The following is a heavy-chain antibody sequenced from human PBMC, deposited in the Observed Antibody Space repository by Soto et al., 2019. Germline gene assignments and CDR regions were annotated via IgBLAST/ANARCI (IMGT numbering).Heavy chain of an antibody. V-gene: IGHV3-23*01. CDR3: AKDAPITMVRGVSSDY. Sequence: EVQLLESGGGLVQPGGSLRLSCAASGFTFSSYAMSWVRQAPGKGLEWVSAISGSGGSTYYADSVKGRFTISRDNSKNTLYLQTESLRAEDMAVYYCAKDAPITMVRGVSSDYWGQGTLVTVSS. CDR2: ISGSGGST. CDR1: GFTFSSYA. D-gene: IGHD3-10*01. J-gene: IGHJ4*02.